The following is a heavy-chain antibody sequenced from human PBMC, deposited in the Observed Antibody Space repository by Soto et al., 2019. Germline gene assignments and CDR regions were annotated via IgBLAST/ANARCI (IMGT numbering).Heavy chain of an antibody. CDR3: GTGQWNYCDY. J-gene: IGHJ4*02. V-gene: IGHV3-30*03. Sequence: QVQLVESGGGVVQPGWSLRLSCAASGFTFSNNGMHWVRQAPGKGLEWVAFISNDESNTYYVDSVKGRFSISRDNSQNTLYLKMNSLRGEDTAVYYCGTGQWNYCDYWGQGTLVTVSS. CDR2: ISNDESNT. D-gene: IGHD6-19*01. CDR1: GFTFSNNG.